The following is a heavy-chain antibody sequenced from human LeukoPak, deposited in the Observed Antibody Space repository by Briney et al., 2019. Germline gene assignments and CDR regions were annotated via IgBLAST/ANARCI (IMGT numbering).Heavy chain of an antibody. CDR1: GFTFSNYA. V-gene: IGHV3-48*03. CDR2: ISSGGTTI. J-gene: IGHJ4*02. D-gene: IGHD3-10*01. CDR3: ARVSLGNNYGSGSYDY. Sequence: GGSLRLSCAASGFTFSNYALNWVRQAPGKGLEWVSYISSGGTTIYYADSVKGRFTFSRDNAKNSLYLQMNSLRAEDTAVYYCARVSLGNNYGSGSYDYWGQGTLVTVSS.